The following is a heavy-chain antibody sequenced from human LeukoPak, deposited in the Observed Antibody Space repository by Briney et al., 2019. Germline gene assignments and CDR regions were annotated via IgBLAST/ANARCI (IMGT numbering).Heavy chain of an antibody. D-gene: IGHD2/OR15-2a*01. CDR1: GFYA. Sequence: PGGSLRLSCAASGFYATSWVRQAPGKGLEWVSAISGSGGSTYYADSVKGRFTISRDNSKNTLYLQMNSLRAEDTAVYYCARQGRVYYWGQGTLVTVSS. CDR2: ISGSGGST. J-gene: IGHJ4*02. V-gene: IGHV3-23*01. CDR3: ARQGRVYY.